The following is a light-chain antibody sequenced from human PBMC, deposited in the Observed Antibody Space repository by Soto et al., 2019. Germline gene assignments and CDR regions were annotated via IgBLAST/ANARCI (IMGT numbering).Light chain of an antibody. Sequence: QSALTQPASVSGSPGQSITISCTGTSSDIGSYDYVSWYQQHPGKAPKLIIYEVSDRPSGVSSRFSGSKSGNTASLTISGLQVEDGADYYCCSYTTIRTLVFGGGTKLPS. CDR3: CSYTTIRTLV. CDR1: SSDIGSYDY. V-gene: IGLV2-14*01. J-gene: IGLJ2*01. CDR2: EVS.